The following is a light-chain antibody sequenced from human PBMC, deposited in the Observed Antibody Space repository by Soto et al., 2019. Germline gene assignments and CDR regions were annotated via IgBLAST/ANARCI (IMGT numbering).Light chain of an antibody. Sequence: EIVMTQSPATFSVYTVALASLSCRASQSVDSNLAWYQQKPGQTPRLLMYGASTRPTGIPARFSGSGSGTEFTLTIISLQSEDSAVYYCQKYNDWPLTCGGGHKGDIK. V-gene: IGKV3D-15*01. CDR2: GAS. CDR1: QSVDSN. CDR3: QKYNDWPLT. J-gene: IGKJ4*01.